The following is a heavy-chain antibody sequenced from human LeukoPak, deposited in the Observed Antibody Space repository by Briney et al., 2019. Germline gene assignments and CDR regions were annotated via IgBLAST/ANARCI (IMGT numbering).Heavy chain of an antibody. V-gene: IGHV4-39*07. CDR2: IYYSGST. CDR3: ARMVIRAYCSGGGCYEHAFDI. D-gene: IGHD2-15*01. Sequence: SETLSLTCTVSGGSISSSPYYWGWIRQPPGKGLEWIGNIYYSGSTNYNPSLKSRVTISVDTSKIQFSLKLNSVTAADTAVYYCARMVIRAYCSGGGCYEHAFDIWGQGTVVTVSS. J-gene: IGHJ3*02. CDR1: GGSISSSPYY.